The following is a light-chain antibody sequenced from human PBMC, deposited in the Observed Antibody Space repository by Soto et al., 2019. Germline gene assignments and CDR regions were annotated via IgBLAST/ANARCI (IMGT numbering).Light chain of an antibody. CDR3: QYYGSSPRT. CDR2: DAS. V-gene: IGKV3-20*01. CDR1: QSVSSSY. Sequence: EIVLTQSPGTLSLSPGERATLSCRASQSVSSSYLAWYQQKPGQGPRLLIYDASSRATGIPDRFSGSGSGTDFTLTISRLEPEDFAVYYCQYYGSSPRTFGQGTKVEIK. J-gene: IGKJ2*01.